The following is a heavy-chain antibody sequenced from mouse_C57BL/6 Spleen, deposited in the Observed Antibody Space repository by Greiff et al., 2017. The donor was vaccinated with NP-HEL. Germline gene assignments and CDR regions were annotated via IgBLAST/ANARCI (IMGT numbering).Heavy chain of an antibody. CDR1: GFTFSDYG. V-gene: IGHV5-17*01. Sequence: EVHLVESGGGLVKPGGSLKLSCAASGFTFSDYGMHWVRQAPEKGLEWVAYISSGSSTIYYADTVKGRFTISRDNAKNTLFLQMTSLRSEDTAMYYCARGDGYYDGYFDVWGTGTTVTVSS. D-gene: IGHD2-3*01. CDR2: ISSGSSTI. CDR3: ARGDGYYDGYFDV. J-gene: IGHJ1*03.